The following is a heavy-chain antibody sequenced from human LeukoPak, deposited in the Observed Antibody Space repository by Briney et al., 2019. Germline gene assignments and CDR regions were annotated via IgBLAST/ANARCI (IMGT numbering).Heavy chain of an antibody. CDR3: AKDTSPSGYDHFDY. J-gene: IGHJ4*02. Sequence: GGSLRLSCAASGFTFSSHGMHWVRQAPGKGLEWVAVISYDGSNKYYADSVKGRFTISRDNSKNTLYLQMNSLRAEDTAVYYCAKDTSPSGYDHFDYWGQGTLVTVSS. D-gene: IGHD5-12*01. V-gene: IGHV3-30*18. CDR2: ISYDGSNK. CDR1: GFTFSSHG.